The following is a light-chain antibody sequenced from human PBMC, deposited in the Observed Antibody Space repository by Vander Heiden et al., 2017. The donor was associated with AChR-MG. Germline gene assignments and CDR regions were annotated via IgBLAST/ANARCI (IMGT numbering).Light chain of an antibody. Sequence: QSALAQPASVSGSPGQSIAISCTGTNNDLGSYNLVSWYQHYPGKARKLIIIADIKRPSGVSSRFSGSKSGNTASLTISGLQAEDEGDYYCCSFAGRTTPYVFGSGTKVTV. CDR3: CSFAGRTTPYV. CDR2: ADI. CDR1: NNDLGSYNL. J-gene: IGLJ1*01. V-gene: IGLV2-23*01.